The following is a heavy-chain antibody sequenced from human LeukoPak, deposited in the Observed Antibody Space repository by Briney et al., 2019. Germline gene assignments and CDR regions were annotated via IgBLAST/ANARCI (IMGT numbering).Heavy chain of an antibody. CDR2: IKQDGSEK. CDR3: ATDLQPFDY. Sequence: SGGSLRLSCAASGFTFSSYWMSWVRQAPGKGLEWVANIKQDGSEKYYVDSVKGRFTISRDNANNSLYLQMNTLRAEATAVYYCATDLQPFDYWGQGTLVTVSS. J-gene: IGHJ4*02. D-gene: IGHD2-2*01. V-gene: IGHV3-7*04. CDR1: GFTFSSYW.